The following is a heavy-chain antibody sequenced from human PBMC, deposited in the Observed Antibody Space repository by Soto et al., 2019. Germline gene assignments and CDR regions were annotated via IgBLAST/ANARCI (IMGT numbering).Heavy chain of an antibody. D-gene: IGHD3-10*01. J-gene: IGHJ6*02. V-gene: IGHV1-2*04. CDR1: GYTFTGYY. Sequence: GASVKVSCKASGYTFTGYYMHWVRQAPGQGLEWMGWISPNSGGTNYAQKFQGWVTMTRDTSISTAYMELSRLRSDDTAVYYCARVPLETLAGYYYGMDVWGQGTTVTVSS. CDR3: ARVPLETLAGYYYGMDV. CDR2: ISPNSGGT.